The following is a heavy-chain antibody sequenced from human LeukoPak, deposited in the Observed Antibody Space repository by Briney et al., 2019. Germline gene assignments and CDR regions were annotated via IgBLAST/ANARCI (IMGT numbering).Heavy chain of an antibody. Sequence: GASVKVSCKASGYSFTTYGISWVRQAPGQGLEWMGWINTNTGNPTYAQGFTGRFVFSLDTSVSTAYLQISSLKAEDTAVYYCARGRVWGSYRYDAFDIWGQGTMVTVSS. CDR3: ARGRVWGSYRYDAFDI. CDR2: INTNTGNP. CDR1: GYSFTTYG. J-gene: IGHJ3*02. D-gene: IGHD3-16*02. V-gene: IGHV7-4-1*02.